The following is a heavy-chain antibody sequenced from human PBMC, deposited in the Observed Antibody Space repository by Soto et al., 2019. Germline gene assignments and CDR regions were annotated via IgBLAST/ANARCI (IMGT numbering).Heavy chain of an antibody. Sequence: QVQLVQSGAEVKKPGASVKVSCKASGYTFTSYAISWVRQAPGQGLEWMGWISAYNGNTNYAQKLQGRVTMTTDTXXXXXXXXXXXXXXXXXXXYYCARXSPPPREWGQGTLVTVSS. CDR2: ISAYNGNT. CDR1: GYTFTSYA. D-gene: IGHD3-10*01. J-gene: IGHJ4*02. V-gene: IGHV1-18*01. CDR3: ARXSPPPRE.